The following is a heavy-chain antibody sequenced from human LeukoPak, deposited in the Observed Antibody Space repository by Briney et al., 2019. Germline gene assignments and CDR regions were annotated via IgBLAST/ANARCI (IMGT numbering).Heavy chain of an antibody. CDR3: ARRRGWKQQLVYFDY. V-gene: IGHV4-59*08. D-gene: IGHD6-13*01. CDR2: LFHSGTR. J-gene: IGHJ4*02. Sequence: SETLSLTCTVSGGSITSYYWSWIRQPPGKGLEWIGYLFHSGTRRYNPSLKSRVTISADTTKNQIFLTLNSTTAANTAVYYCARRRGWKQQLVYFDYWGQGTLATVSS. CDR1: GGSITSYY.